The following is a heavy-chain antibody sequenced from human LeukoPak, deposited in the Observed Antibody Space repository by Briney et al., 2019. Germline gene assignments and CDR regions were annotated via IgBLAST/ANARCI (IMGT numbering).Heavy chain of an antibody. CDR3: ARSQYSSSSRSRNFDY. V-gene: IGHV3-11*01. CDR2: ISSSGSTI. CDR1: GFTFSDYY. J-gene: IGHJ4*02. Sequence: GGSLRLSFAASGFTFSDYYMSWIRQAPGKGLEWVSYISSSGSTIYYADSVKGRFTISRDNAKNSLYLQMNSLRAEHTAVYYCARSQYSSSSRSRNFDYWGQRTLVTVSS. D-gene: IGHD6-6*01.